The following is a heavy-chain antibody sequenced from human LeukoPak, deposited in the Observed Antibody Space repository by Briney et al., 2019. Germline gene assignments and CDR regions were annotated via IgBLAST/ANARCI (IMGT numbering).Heavy chain of an antibody. Sequence: GGSLRLSCAASGFTVSTNYINWVRQVPGKGLEWVSLIFSGGSTYYADSVKGRFSISRDNSNNTLYLQMNSLRAEDTAVYYCVKDTLADDFLIGYGFDYWGQGTLVTVSS. J-gene: IGHJ4*02. V-gene: IGHV3-53*01. CDR3: VKDTLADDFLIGYGFDY. D-gene: IGHD3-3*01. CDR2: IFSGGST. CDR1: GFTVSTNY.